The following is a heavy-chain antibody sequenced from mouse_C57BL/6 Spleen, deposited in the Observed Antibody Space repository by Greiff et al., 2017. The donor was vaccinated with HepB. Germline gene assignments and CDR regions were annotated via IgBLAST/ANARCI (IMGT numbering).Heavy chain of an antibody. CDR1: GYTFTSYW. CDR3: ARSGDGYYPYYFDY. D-gene: IGHD2-3*01. J-gene: IGHJ2*01. V-gene: IGHV1-69*01. Sequence: VQLQQPGAELVMPGASVKLSCKASGYTFTSYWMHWVKQRPGQGLEWIGEIDPSDSYTNYNQKFKGKSTLTVDKSSSTAYMQLSSLTSEDSAVYYCARSGDGYYPYYFDYWGQGTTLTVSS. CDR2: IDPSDSYT.